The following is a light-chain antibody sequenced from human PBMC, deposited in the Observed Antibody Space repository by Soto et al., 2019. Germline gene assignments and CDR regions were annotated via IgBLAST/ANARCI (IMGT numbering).Light chain of an antibody. CDR1: SSNIGRNT. CDR3: AAWDNSLSEYV. Sequence: QSVLAQPPAASETPGQRVTISCSGTSSNIGRNTVNWYQQLPGTAPKLVLYTNNQRPSGVPDRFSGSKSGTSGSLAISGLQSENEADYYCAAWDNSLSEYVFGTGTKVTV. CDR2: TNN. J-gene: IGLJ1*01. V-gene: IGLV1-44*01.